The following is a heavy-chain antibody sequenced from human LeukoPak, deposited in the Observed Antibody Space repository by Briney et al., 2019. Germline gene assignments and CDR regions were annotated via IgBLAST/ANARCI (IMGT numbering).Heavy chain of an antibody. CDR2: IYYSGST. D-gene: IGHD2-2*01. CDR1: GGSISSGDYY. CDR3: ARFNRDQLANSAFDI. Sequence: SETLSLTCTVSGGSISSGDYYWSWIRQPPGKGLEWIGYIYYSGSTYYNSSLKSRVTISVDTSKNQFSLKLSSVTAADTAVYYCARFNRDQLANSAFDIWGQGTMVTVSS. V-gene: IGHV4-30-4*08. J-gene: IGHJ3*02.